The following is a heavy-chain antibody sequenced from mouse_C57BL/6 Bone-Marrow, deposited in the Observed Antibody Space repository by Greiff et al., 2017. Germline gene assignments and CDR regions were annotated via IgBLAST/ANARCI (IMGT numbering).Heavy chain of an antibody. V-gene: IGHV1-52*01. Sequence: QVQLQQPGAELVRPGPSVKLSCKASGYTFTSYWMHWVKQRPIQGLEWIGNIDPSDSETHYNQKFKDKATLTVDKSSSTAYMQLSSLTSEDSAVYYCARRDGSSYDCWGQGTTLTVSS. CDR3: ARRDGSSYDC. CDR1: GYTFTSYW. J-gene: IGHJ2*01. D-gene: IGHD1-1*01. CDR2: IDPSDSET.